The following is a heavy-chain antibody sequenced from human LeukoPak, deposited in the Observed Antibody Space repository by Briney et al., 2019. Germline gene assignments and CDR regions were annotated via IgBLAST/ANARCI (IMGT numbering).Heavy chain of an antibody. D-gene: IGHD3-3*01. CDR1: GSTFSSYP. V-gene: IGHV3-30-3*01. CDR2: ISYDGSNK. J-gene: IGHJ4*02. CDR3: ARGNYDFWSGYCSY. Sequence: TGGSRRLSCPPSGSTFSSYPMHWVRQAPAKGLEWVAVISYDGSNKYYADSVKGRFTTSRDNSKNTLYLQMNSLRAEDTAVYYCARGNYDFWSGYCSYWGQGTLVTVSS.